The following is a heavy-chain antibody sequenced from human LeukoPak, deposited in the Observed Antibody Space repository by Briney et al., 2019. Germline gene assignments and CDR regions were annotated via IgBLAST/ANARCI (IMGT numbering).Heavy chain of an antibody. D-gene: IGHD2-2*01. V-gene: IGHV3-7*01. CDR3: ARDLKGYQSM. CDR2: VKQGGSEK. Sequence: TGGSLRLSCAASGLTFSNYWLSWVRQAPGRGLEWVANVKQGGSEKYYVDSVRGRFTISRDDANSSLYLQMNSLRVEDTAVYFCARDLKGYQSMWGQGTMVTVSS. J-gene: IGHJ3*02. CDR1: GLTFSNYW.